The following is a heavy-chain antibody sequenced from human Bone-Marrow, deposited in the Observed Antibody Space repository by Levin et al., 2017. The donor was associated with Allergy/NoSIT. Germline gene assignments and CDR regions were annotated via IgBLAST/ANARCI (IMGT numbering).Heavy chain of an antibody. J-gene: IGHJ6*02. Sequence: GGSLRLSCTGSGFTFNDYAMNWVRQAPGKGLEWVSIISAGFGSSSYYADPVKGRFIISRDRSKNTVYLQMNSLRADDTAVYFCAKDICPSSSCWYGGMDVWGQGTTVTVSS. CDR3: AKDICPSSSCWYGGMDV. D-gene: IGHD6-19*01. V-gene: IGHV3-23*01. CDR1: GFTFNDYA. CDR2: ISAGFGSSS.